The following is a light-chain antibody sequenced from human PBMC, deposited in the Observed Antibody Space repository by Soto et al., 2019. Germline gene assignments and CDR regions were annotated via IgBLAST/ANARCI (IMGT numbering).Light chain of an antibody. Sequence: QSMRTQPPSASAAPGQRVTISCSGSSSNIATNYVSWYQHLPGAAPRLLICDDNKRPSGIPDRFSGSKYGTSATLDITGLQTGDEADYYCGTWDTSLSAGVFGGGTKVTVL. J-gene: IGLJ3*02. CDR3: GTWDTSLSAGV. V-gene: IGLV1-51*01. CDR1: SSNIATNY. CDR2: DDN.